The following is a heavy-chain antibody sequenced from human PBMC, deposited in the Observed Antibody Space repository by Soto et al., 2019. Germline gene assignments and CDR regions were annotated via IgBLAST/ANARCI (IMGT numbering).Heavy chain of an antibody. CDR2: IHYSGTT. CDR3: ARGYYDSSGYYHAYWYFDL. Sequence: QVQLQESGPGLVKLSETLSLTCSVSGGSISTYYWSWIRQPPGKGLEWIGYIHYSGTTNYNPSLXSRVTISVDTXXNXFXXKLRSVTAADTAVYYCARGYYDSSGYYHAYWYFDLWGRGTLVTVSS. D-gene: IGHD3-22*01. V-gene: IGHV4-59*01. CDR1: GGSISTYY. J-gene: IGHJ2*01.